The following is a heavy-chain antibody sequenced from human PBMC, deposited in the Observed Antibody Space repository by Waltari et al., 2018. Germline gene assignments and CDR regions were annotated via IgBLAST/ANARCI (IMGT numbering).Heavy chain of an antibody. V-gene: IGHV4-39*07. J-gene: IGHJ4*02. CDR1: IRNNNYY. CDR2: FYKSGTT. D-gene: IGHD5-12*01. CDR3: VRGYPDIVATISDY. Sequence: IRNNNYYWGWVRQPPGKGLEWIGSFYKSGTTYYNPSLKSRVTISVDTSNNQFSLKLNSVTAADTAVYYCVRGYPDIVATISDYWGQGTLVIVSS.